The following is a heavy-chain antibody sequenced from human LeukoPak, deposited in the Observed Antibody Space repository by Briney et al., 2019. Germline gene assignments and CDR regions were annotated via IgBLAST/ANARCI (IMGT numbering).Heavy chain of an antibody. V-gene: IGHV5-51*01. CDR3: ARSYGQQLSLDY. CDR1: GYIFTSYW. J-gene: IGHJ4*02. D-gene: IGHD6-13*01. CDR2: IYPGDSNT. Sequence: GESLKISCRGSGYIFTSYWIGWVRPMPGKGLEWMGIIYPGDSNTRYSPSFQGQVTISADKSISTAYLQWTSLKASDTAMYYCARSYGQQLSLDYWGQGTLVTVSS.